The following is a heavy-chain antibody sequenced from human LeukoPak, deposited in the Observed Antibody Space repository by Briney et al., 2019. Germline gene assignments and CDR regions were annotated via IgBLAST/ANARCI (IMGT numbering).Heavy chain of an antibody. CDR2: IKQDGSEK. D-gene: IGHD6-19*01. J-gene: IGHJ4*02. CDR3: ARDRSLSVAGTFDF. V-gene: IGHV3-7*01. Sequence: GGSLRLSCAASGFTFSSYWMSWVRQAPGKGLEWVANIKQDGSEKYYVDSVQGRFTISRDNAKNSLYLEMNSLRDDDTAVYYCARDRSLSVAGTFDFWGQGSLVTVSS. CDR1: GFTFSSYW.